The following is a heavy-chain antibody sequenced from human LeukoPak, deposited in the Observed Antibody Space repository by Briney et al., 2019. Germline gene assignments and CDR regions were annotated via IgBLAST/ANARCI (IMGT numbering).Heavy chain of an antibody. V-gene: IGHV3-21*01. CDR2: ISTSGIYI. Sequence: GGSLRLSCAASGFTFSSYNMNWVRQAPGKGLEWVSSISTSGIYIYYADSPKGRFTISRDNAKNSLYLQMNSLRAEDTAVYYCARTALFGGRLTTPGLDYWGQGTLVTVSS. J-gene: IGHJ4*02. CDR1: GFTFSSYN. D-gene: IGHD3-16*01. CDR3: ARTALFGGRLTTPGLDY.